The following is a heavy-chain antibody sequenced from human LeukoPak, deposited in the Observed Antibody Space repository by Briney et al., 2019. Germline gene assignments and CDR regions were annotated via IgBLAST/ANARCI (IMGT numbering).Heavy chain of an antibody. V-gene: IGHV3-23*01. Sequence: QAGGSLRPSCAASGFTFSSYAMSWVRQAPGKGLEWVSAISGSGGSTYYADSVKGRFTISRDNSKNTLYLQMNSLRAEDTAVYYCAKDQGSYAVPLYYFDYWGQGTLVTVSS. J-gene: IGHJ4*02. D-gene: IGHD1-26*01. CDR2: ISGSGGST. CDR3: AKDQGSYAVPLYYFDY. CDR1: GFTFSSYA.